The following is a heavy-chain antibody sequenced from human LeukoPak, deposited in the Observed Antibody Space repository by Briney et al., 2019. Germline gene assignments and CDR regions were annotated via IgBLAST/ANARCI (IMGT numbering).Heavy chain of an antibody. CDR1: GGSFSGYY. V-gene: IGHV4-34*01. CDR3: ARRSWYYDFWSGYYSDDAFDI. CDR2: INHSGST. Sequence: PSETLSLTCAVYGGSFSGYYWSWIRQPPGKGLEWIGEINHSGSTSYNPSLKSRVTISVDTSKNQFSLKLSSVAAADTAVYYCARRSWYYDFWSGYYSDDAFDIWGQGTMVTVSS. J-gene: IGHJ3*02. D-gene: IGHD3-3*01.